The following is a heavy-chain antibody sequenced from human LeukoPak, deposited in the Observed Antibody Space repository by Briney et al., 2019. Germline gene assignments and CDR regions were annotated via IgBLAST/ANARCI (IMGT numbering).Heavy chain of an antibody. D-gene: IGHD1-26*01. Sequence: GGSLRLSCAASGFTFSSYAMSWVRQAPGKGLEWVSAISGSGGSTYYADSVKGRFTISRDNAKNSLYLQMNSLRAEDTAVYYCARDSEDSGSYYTEDAFDIWGQGTMVTVSS. CDR2: ISGSGGST. CDR1: GFTFSSYA. V-gene: IGHV3-23*01. J-gene: IGHJ3*02. CDR3: ARDSEDSGSYYTEDAFDI.